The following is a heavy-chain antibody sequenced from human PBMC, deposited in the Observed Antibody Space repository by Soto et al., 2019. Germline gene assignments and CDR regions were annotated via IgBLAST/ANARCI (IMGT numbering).Heavy chain of an antibody. Sequence: SETLSLTCADSGGSISSGGYSWSWIRQPPGKGLEWIGYIYHSGSTYYNPSLKSRVTISVDRSKNQFSLKLSSVTAADTAVYYCARSGYDFWIGYHGMDVWGQGXSVTVSS. CDR1: GGSISSGGYS. V-gene: IGHV4-30-2*01. CDR3: ARSGYDFWIGYHGMDV. D-gene: IGHD3-3*01. J-gene: IGHJ6*02. CDR2: IYHSGST.